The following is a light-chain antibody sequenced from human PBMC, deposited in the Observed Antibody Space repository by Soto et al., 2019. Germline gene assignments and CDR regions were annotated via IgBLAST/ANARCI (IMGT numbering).Light chain of an antibody. V-gene: IGKV3-20*01. CDR2: GAS. CDR1: QSVSSS. Sequence: EIVWTQSPGTLSLSPGERATISCRASQSVSSSLAWYQQKTGQAPRLLISGASSRATGIPDRLSGSGSGTDFTLTISRLEPADSAVYFCHHYGTSPTFGQGTRLEIK. J-gene: IGKJ5*01. CDR3: HHYGTSPT.